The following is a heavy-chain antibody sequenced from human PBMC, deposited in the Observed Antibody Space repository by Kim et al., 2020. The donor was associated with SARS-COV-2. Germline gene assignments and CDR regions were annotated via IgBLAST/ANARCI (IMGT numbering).Heavy chain of an antibody. CDR2: LNPNSGGT. Sequence: ASVKVSCKASGYTFTGYYMHWVRQAPGQGLEWMGRLNPNSGGTNYAQKFQGRVTMTRDTPISAAYMELSRLRYDDTAVYYCARECGGDCYTTFDYWGQGTPVTVSS. V-gene: IGHV1-2*06. J-gene: IGHJ4*02. CDR3: ARECGGDCYTTFDY. D-gene: IGHD2-21*02. CDR1: GYTFTGYY.